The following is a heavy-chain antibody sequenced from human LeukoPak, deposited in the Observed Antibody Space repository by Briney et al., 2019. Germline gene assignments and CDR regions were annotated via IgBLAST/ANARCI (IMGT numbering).Heavy chain of an antibody. CDR1: GGSFSGYY. J-gene: IGHJ4*02. V-gene: IGHV4-34*01. D-gene: IGHD2-8*01. CDR2: INHSGST. CDR3: AKFNGDADY. Sequence: SETLSLTCAVSGGSFSGYYWSWLRPPPGKGLEWIGEINHSGSTNYNPSLKSRVTISVDASKSQFSLKLSSVTAADTAVYYCAKFNGDADYWGQGTLVTVSS.